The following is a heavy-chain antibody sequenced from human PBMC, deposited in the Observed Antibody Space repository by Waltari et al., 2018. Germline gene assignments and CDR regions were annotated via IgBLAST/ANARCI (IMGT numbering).Heavy chain of an antibody. J-gene: IGHJ4*02. V-gene: IGHV3-66*01. CDR3: ARVEAAAGTAIDY. CDR2: IYSGGST. D-gene: IGHD6-13*01. Sequence: EVQLVESGGGLVQPGGSLRLSCAASGFTFSSYSMNWVRQAPGKGLEWVSVIYSGGSTYYADSVKGRFTISRDNSKNTLYLQMNSLRAEDTAVYYCARVEAAAGTAIDYWGQGTLVTVSS. CDR1: GFTFSSYS.